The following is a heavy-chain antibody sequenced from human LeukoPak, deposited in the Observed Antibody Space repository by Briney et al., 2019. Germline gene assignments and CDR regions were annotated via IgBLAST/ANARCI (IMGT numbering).Heavy chain of an antibody. CDR1: GFTFINYN. CDR3: ARAVGGSARD. CDR2: IRHDSSDI. Sequence: GGSLRLSCAASGFTFINYNMNWVRQAPGKGLEWVSYIRHDSSDILYADSVKGRFTISRDDVKNSLYLQLNGLRANDTAVYYCARAVGGSARDWGQGTLVTVSS. D-gene: IGHD1-26*01. J-gene: IGHJ4*02. V-gene: IGHV3-48*01.